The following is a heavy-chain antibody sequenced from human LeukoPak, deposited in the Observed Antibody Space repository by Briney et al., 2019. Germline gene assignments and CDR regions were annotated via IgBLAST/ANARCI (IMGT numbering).Heavy chain of an antibody. D-gene: IGHD1-14*01. V-gene: IGHV4-59*01. Sequence: SETLSLTCTVSGGSISSYYWSWIRQPPGKGQEWIGYIYYSGGTNYNPSLKSRVTISVDTSKNQFSLKLSSVTAADTAVYYCARVGYYFDYWGQGTLVTVSS. CDR3: ARVGYYFDY. CDR2: IYYSGGT. CDR1: GGSISSYY. J-gene: IGHJ4*02.